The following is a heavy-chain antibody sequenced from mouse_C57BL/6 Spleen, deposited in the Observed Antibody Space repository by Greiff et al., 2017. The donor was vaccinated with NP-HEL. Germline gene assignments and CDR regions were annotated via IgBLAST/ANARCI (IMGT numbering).Heavy chain of an antibody. J-gene: IGHJ3*01. CDR2: IYPSDSET. CDR1: GYTFTSYW. CDR3: AREGDYDYDRFAY. Sequence: QVQLQQPGAELVRPGSSVKLSCKASGYTFTSYWMDWVKQRPGQGLEWIGNIYPSDSETHYNQKFKDKATLTVDKSSSTAYMQLSSLTSEDSAVYYCAREGDYDYDRFAYWGQGTLVTVSA. V-gene: IGHV1-61*01. D-gene: IGHD2-4*01.